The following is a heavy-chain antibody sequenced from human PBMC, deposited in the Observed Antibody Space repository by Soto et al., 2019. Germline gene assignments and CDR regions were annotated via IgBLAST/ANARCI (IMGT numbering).Heavy chain of an antibody. CDR2: ISYDGRNK. V-gene: IGHV3-30*18. Sequence: ALRRNCAGPGCSFSSYSMHWVRQAPGKGLEWVAVISYDGRNKYYADSVKGRFTISRDDSKNTLYLQMNSLRAEDTALYHCAKCISEGNYYGSVPFDPWGQGTPVTVSS. CDR1: GCSFSSYS. J-gene: IGHJ5*02. D-gene: IGHD3-10*01. CDR3: AKCISEGNYYGSVPFDP.